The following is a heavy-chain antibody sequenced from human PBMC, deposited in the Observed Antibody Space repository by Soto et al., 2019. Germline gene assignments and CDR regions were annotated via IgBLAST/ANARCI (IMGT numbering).Heavy chain of an antibody. CDR3: ARGIRPSEPYCSSTSCYNYSMDV. V-gene: IGHV3-33*01. CDR2: IWYDGSKK. J-gene: IGHJ6*03. CDR1: GFTFSSYG. Sequence: QVQLVESGGGVVQPGRSLRLSCAASGFTFSSYGMHWVRQAPGKGLEWVAVIWYDGSKKYYADSVKGRFTISRDNSKNTLYLKMNSLRAEDTAVYYCARGIRPSEPYCSSTSCYNYSMDVWGKGTTVTVSS. D-gene: IGHD2-2*02.